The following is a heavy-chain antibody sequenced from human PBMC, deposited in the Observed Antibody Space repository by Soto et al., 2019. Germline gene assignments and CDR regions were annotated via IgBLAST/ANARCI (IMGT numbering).Heavy chain of an antibody. CDR3: ARDIYSYGSVGTPDI. D-gene: IGHD5-18*01. J-gene: IGHJ3*02. CDR1: GFTFSSYG. CDR2: ISYDGNRQ. Sequence: GGSLRLSCAASGFTFSSYGMHWVRQAPGKGLEWVAVISYDGNRQLYADSVKDRFTISRDNSRNTLDLQMNNLRTEDTGVYFCARDIYSYGSVGTPDIWGQGTMVTVSS. V-gene: IGHV3-30*03.